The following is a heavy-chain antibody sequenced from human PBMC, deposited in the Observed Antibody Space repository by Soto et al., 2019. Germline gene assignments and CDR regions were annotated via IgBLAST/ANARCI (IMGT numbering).Heavy chain of an antibody. J-gene: IGHJ4*02. D-gene: IGHD2-15*01. V-gene: IGHV2-5*02. CDR1: GISLSTSGVG. CDR2: IYWDDDK. CDR3: AHRRPGYYFDY. Sequence: QITLKESGPPLVKPTQTLTLTCTLSGISLSTSGVGVGWIRQPPGKALEWLAVIYWDDDKRYTPSLTSRLTITKDTSKNQVVLTMTNMDPVDTATYYCAHRRPGYYFDYWGQGTLVTVSS.